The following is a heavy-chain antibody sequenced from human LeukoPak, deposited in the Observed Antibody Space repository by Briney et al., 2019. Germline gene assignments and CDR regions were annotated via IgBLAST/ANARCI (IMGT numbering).Heavy chain of an antibody. Sequence: GGSLRLSCAASGFTFSSYWMSWVRQAPGKGLEWVANIKQDGSEKYYVDSVKGRFTISRDNAKNSLYLQMSSLRAEDTAVYYCARDLHDSSGYYGFDYWGQGTLVTVSS. CDR3: ARDLHDSSGYYGFDY. J-gene: IGHJ4*02. D-gene: IGHD3-22*01. V-gene: IGHV3-7*01. CDR1: GFTFSSYW. CDR2: IKQDGSEK.